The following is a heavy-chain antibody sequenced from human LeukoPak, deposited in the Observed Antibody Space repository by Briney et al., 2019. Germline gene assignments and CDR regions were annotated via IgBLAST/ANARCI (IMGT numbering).Heavy chain of an antibody. CDR1: GGSISSGDYY. J-gene: IGHJ4*02. V-gene: IGHV4-30-4*08. D-gene: IGHD2-2*01. CDR2: IYYSGST. CDR3: ARGADTVVVPAAYFDY. Sequence: PSQTLSLTCTVSGGSISSGDYYWCWIRQPPGKGLEWIGYIYYSGSTYYNPSLKSRVTISVDTSMNQFSLKLSSVTAADTAVYYCARGADTVVVPAAYFDYWGQGTLVTVSS.